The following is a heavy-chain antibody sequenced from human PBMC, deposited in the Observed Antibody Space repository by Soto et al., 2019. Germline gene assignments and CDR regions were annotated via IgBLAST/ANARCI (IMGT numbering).Heavy chain of an antibody. J-gene: IGHJ4*02. CDR1: GFSFNKAW. V-gene: IGHV3-15*07. Sequence: EVQLVESGGGLGEPGGSLRPSLAASGFSFNKAWMTGFRQAPGRGLEWVGRIISNSDGGTTEYAAPVNGRFSISRDDSKNTLYLQMNSLKTEDTAVYYCTTDEGDSRSFYNFDYWGQGTLVTVSS. D-gene: IGHD3-16*01. CDR3: TTDEGDSRSFYNFDY. CDR2: IISNSDGGTT.